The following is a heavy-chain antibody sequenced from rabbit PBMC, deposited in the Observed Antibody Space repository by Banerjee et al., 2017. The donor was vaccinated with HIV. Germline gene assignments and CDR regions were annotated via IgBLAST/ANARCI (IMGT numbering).Heavy chain of an antibody. Sequence: QEQLEESGGDLVKPEGSLTLTCTASGFSFSSSYWICWVRQAPGKGPEWIACIYNGDGSTYYASWAKGRFTISKTSSTTVTLQMTSLTAADTATYFCARDAGSSGYYFTYFNLWGQGTLVTVS. V-gene: IGHV1S45*01. CDR2: IYNGDGST. CDR1: GFSFSSSYW. CDR3: ARDAGSSGYYFTYFNL. D-gene: IGHD1-1*01. J-gene: IGHJ4*01.